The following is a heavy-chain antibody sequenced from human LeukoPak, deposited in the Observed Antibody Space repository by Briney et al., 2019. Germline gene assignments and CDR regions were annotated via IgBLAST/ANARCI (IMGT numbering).Heavy chain of an antibody. D-gene: IGHD3-3*01. CDR3: ASALGQYYDFWSDLKATIN. Sequence: PGRSLRLSCAASGFTFSSYGMHWVRQATGKGLEWVAVISYDGSNKYYADSVKGRFTISRDNSKNTLYLQMNSLRAEDTAVYYCASALGQYYDFWSDLKATINWGQGTLFTVSS. J-gene: IGHJ4*02. CDR1: GFTFSSYG. CDR2: ISYDGSNK. V-gene: IGHV3-30-3*01.